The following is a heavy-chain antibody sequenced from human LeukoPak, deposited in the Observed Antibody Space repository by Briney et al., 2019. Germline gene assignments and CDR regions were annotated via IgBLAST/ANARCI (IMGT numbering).Heavy chain of an antibody. CDR3: AGGEQGATPTNFDY. V-gene: IGHV3-64*01. J-gene: IGHJ4*02. CDR2: ISSNGGST. Sequence: GGSLRLSCAASGFTFSSYAMHWVRQAPGEGLEYVSAISSNGGSTYYANSVKGRFTISRDNSKNTLYLQMGSLRAEDMAVYYCAGGEQGATPTNFDYWGQGTLVTVSS. CDR1: GFTFSSYA. D-gene: IGHD1-26*01.